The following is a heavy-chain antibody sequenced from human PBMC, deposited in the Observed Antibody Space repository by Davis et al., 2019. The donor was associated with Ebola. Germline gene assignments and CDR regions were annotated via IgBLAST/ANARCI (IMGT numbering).Heavy chain of an antibody. CDR2: IYPGDSDT. Sequence: GESLKISCKGSGYSFTSYWIGWVRQMPGKGLEWMGIIYPGDSDTRNSPSFQSQVTISADKSISTAYLQWSSLKASDTAMYYCARHAVIPYYYYYMDVWGKGTTVTVSS. CDR1: GYSFTSYW. V-gene: IGHV5-51*01. CDR3: ARHAVIPYYYYYMDV. D-gene: IGHD2-2*01. J-gene: IGHJ6*03.